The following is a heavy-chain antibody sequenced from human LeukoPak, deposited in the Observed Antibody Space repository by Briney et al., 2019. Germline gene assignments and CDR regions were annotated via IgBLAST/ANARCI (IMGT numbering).Heavy chain of an antibody. CDR3: AKDSVVGSSGIFDY. V-gene: IGHV3-30*18. J-gene: IGHJ4*02. D-gene: IGHD6-19*01. Sequence: EPGGSLRLSCAASGFTFSSYGMHWVRQAPGKGLEWVAVISYDGSNKYYADSVKGRFTISRDNSKNTLYLQMNSLRAEDTAVYYCAKDSVVGSSGIFDYWGQGTLVTVSS. CDR2: ISYDGSNK. CDR1: GFTFSSYG.